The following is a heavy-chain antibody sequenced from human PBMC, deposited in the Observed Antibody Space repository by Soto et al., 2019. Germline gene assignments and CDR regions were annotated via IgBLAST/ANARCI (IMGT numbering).Heavy chain of an antibody. CDR3: AGGDYSGAGTFYLTDH. V-gene: IGHV3-74*01. J-gene: IGHJ4*02. CDR2: INGDGRTT. D-gene: IGHD3-10*01. CDR1: GLTFNNYW. Sequence: EVQLVESGGGLVQPGGSLRLSCTASGLTFNNYWMHWVRQAPGKGPVWVSRINGDGRTTTYADSVRGRFTISRDNAKYTVYLQRNSLRAEDTAVYYCAGGDYSGAGTFYLTDHWGQGTLVTVSS.